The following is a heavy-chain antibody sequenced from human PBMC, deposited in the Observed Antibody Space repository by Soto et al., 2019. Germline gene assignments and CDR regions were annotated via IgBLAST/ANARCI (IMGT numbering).Heavy chain of an antibody. V-gene: IGHV3-23*01. CDR3: EKRGSSSTFDY. J-gene: IGHJ4*02. D-gene: IGHD6-6*01. CDR2: ISGSDDST. Sequence: EVQLLESGGGLVQPGESLRLSCAASGFTFSSYAMSWVRQAPGKGLEWVSVISGSDDSTYYADSVKGRFTISRDNSKNSLYLQMTSLRAEDTAVYYCEKRGSSSTFDYWGQGTLVTVSS. CDR1: GFTFSSYA.